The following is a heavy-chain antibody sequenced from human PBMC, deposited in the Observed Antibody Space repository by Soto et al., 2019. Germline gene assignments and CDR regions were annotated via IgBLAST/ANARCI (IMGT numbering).Heavy chain of an antibody. CDR1: GFTFSSYA. V-gene: IGHV3-21*01. J-gene: IGHJ4*02. CDR2: ISSSSSYI. Sequence: EVQLVESGGGLVKPGGSLRLSCAVSGFTFSSYAMNWVRQAPGKGLEWVSSISSSSSYIYYADSVKGRFTISRDNAKNSLSLQMTSLRPEDTAVYYCATDLSSSVDYWGQGTLVTVSS. D-gene: IGHD6-6*01. CDR3: ATDLSSSVDY.